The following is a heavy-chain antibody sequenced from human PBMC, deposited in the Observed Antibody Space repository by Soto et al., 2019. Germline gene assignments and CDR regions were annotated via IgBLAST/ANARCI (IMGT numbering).Heavy chain of an antibody. V-gene: IGHV3-30*14. CDR3: ARGPSTLTRFDY. CDR2: ISYDGSNK. CDR1: GFTFSSYA. D-gene: IGHD2-15*01. Sequence: GSLRRSGAASGFTFSSYAMHWVRQAPGKGLEWVAVISYDGSNKYYADSVKGRFTISRDNSKNTLYLKMNSLRAEDTAVYYCARGPSTLTRFDYWGQGTMVTVS. J-gene: IGHJ4*02.